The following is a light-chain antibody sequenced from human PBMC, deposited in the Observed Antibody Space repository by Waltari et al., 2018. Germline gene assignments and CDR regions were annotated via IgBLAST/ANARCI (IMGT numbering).Light chain of an antibody. CDR3: MQGVHLPLT. CDR1: QTLLHSDGNTF. CDR2: DVS. V-gene: IGKV2-29*02. Sequence: VMTQTPRTLSVTPGQPASISCKSSQTLLHSDGNTFLFWYIQKPVQSPHLLIYDVSSRFSGVPDRFSGSGSGTYFTLKISRVEAEDTGVYYCMQGVHLPLTVCGGTKVEI. J-gene: IGKJ4*01.